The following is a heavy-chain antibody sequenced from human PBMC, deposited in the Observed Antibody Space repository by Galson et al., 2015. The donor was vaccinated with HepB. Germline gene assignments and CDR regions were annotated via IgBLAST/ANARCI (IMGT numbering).Heavy chain of an antibody. J-gene: IGHJ4*02. V-gene: IGHV3-9*01. CDR3: AKESMFQYYFDS. CDR1: GFTFDDYA. CDR2: ISRNSGSI. D-gene: IGHD3-10*02. Sequence: SLRLSCAVSGFTFDDYAMHWVRQAPGKGLEWVSGISRNSGSIGYADSVKGRFTISRDNAKKSLYLQMNSLRAEDTALYYCAKESMFQYYFDSWGQGILVTASS.